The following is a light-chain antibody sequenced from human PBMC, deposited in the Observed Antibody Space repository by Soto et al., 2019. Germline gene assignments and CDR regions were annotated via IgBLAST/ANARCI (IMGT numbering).Light chain of an antibody. Sequence: EIVLTQSPATLPLSPGERAALSCRASQSVSSYLAWYQQKPGQAPRLLIYDASKRAAAIPARFSGSRSGTDFTPTIRSLEPEDLADYYCQQRSNWPSTFGGRTKVEIK. V-gene: IGKV3-11*01. CDR2: DAS. CDR1: QSVSSY. J-gene: IGKJ4*01. CDR3: QQRSNWPST.